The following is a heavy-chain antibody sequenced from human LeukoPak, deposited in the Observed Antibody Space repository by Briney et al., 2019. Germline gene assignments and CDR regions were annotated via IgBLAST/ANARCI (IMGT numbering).Heavy chain of an antibody. CDR2: IIPIFGTA. CDR3: ALEGYGGYYFDY. V-gene: IGHV1-69*13. J-gene: IGHJ4*02. D-gene: IGHD4-23*01. CDR1: GGTFSSYA. Sequence: EASVKVSCKASGGTFSSYAISWVRQAPGQGLEWMGGIIPIFGTANYAQKFQGRVTITADESTSTAYMELSSLRSEDTAVYYCALEGYGGYYFDYWGQGTLVTVSS.